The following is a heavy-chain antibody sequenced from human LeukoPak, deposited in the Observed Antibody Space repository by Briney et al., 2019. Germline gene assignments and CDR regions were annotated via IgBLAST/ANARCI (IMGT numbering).Heavy chain of an antibody. D-gene: IGHD2-15*01. Sequence: GGSLRLSCAASGFTFSNYVMTWLRQAPGKGLEWVSAISGSGGRTDYADSVKGRFTISRDNSKNTLYLQMNSLRAEDTAVYYCASRDPCNAGLCHGLNYWGQGTLLTVSS. J-gene: IGHJ4*02. CDR1: GFTFSNYV. CDR3: ASRDPCNAGLCHGLNY. CDR2: ISGSGGRT. V-gene: IGHV3-23*01.